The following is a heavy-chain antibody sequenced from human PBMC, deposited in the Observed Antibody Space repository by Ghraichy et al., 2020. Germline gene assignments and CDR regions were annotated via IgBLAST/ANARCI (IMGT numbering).Heavy chain of an antibody. CDR2: IHYSGRT. CDR1: NDSISNSY. CDR3: VRGPEDDWHFDL. Sequence: SETLSLTCTVSNDSISNSYWNWIRQPPGKGLEWIGDIHYSGRTDYNPSLKGRVTLSVDTSKNQSSLKLNSVTAADTAVYYCVRGPEDDWHFDLWGRGTLVSVSA. J-gene: IGHJ2*01. D-gene: IGHD1-14*01. V-gene: IGHV4-59*01.